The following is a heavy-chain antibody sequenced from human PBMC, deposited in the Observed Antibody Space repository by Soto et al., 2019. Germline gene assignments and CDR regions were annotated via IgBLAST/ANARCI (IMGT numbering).Heavy chain of an antibody. CDR2: VYYTGDT. D-gene: IGHD4-17*01. CDR3: VRQGIDYLHGLVDV. CDR1: SGPDRSHN. V-gene: IGHV4-59*08. Sequence: QVQLQQSGPRLVKPSETLSLTCTVSSGPDRSHNWGWIRQPPGRGLEWIGYVYYTGDTGYNPSLRSRVXXSADTSPSDISLTLSAVTAADTAVYYCVRQGIDYLHGLVDVWGQGTTVSVSS. J-gene: IGHJ6*02.